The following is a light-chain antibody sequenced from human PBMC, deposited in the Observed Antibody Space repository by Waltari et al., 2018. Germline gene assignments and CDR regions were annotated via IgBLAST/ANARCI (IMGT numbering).Light chain of an antibody. CDR1: SSDVGSYNL. CDR3: CSYAGSSTPHVV. Sequence: QSALTQPASVSGSPGQSITISCTGTSSDVGSYNLVSWYQQHPGKAPKLMIYEVSKRPAGVSNRVSGSKSGNTASLTISGLQAEDEADYYCCSYAGSSTPHVVFGGGTKLTVL. V-gene: IGLV2-23*02. CDR2: EVS. J-gene: IGLJ2*01.